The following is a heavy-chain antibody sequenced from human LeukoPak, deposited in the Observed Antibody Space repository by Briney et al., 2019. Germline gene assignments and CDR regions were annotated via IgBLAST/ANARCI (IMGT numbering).Heavy chain of an antibody. J-gene: IGHJ4*02. CDR3: TTGPFDY. CDR2: IKSKSDGGTP. CDR1: GFTFNNAW. Sequence: GGSLRLSCAASGFTFNNAWMNWVRQAPGKGLEWVGHIKSKSDGGTPAHAAPVKGRFTISRDDSKNTLYLQMNSLKTEDTAMYFCTTGPFDYWGQGALVTVSS. V-gene: IGHV3-15*07.